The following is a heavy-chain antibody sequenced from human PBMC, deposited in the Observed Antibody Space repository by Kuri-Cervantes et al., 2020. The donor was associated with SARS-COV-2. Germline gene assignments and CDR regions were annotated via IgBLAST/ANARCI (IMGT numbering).Heavy chain of an antibody. D-gene: IGHD6-6*01. V-gene: IGHV3-21*01. CDR1: GFTFSFHS. Sequence: LSLTCAASGFTFSFHSMNWVRQAPGKGLEWVSSISSSSSYIYYADSVKGRFTISRDNAKNSLYLQMNSLRAEDTAVYYCARSIAARQGGVKAFDIWGQETMVTVSS. CDR2: ISSSSSYI. CDR3: ARSIAARQGGVKAFDI. J-gene: IGHJ3*02.